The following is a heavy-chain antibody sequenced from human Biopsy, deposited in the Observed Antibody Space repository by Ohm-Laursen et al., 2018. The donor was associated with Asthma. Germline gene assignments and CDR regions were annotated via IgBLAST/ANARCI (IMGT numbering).Heavy chain of an antibody. CDR2: IKTVFGTT. CDR1: GGMFGNYA. CDR3: ARCQVGYSSGWSLLLKKIYYSGMDV. Sequence: SVKVSCKASGGMFGNYAISWVRQAPGLGLEWLGGIKTVFGTTNYAQKFQGRVTITADESTSTAYMEVTSLRSEDTAIYYCARCQVGYSSGWSLLLKKIYYSGMDVWGQGTAVTVSS. V-gene: IGHV1-69*13. J-gene: IGHJ6*02. D-gene: IGHD6-19*01.